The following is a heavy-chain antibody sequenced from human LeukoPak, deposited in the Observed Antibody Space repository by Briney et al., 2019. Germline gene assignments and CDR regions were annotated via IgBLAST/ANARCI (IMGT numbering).Heavy chain of an antibody. Sequence: PSGTLSLTCAVQGVSVNAYSWSWIRHSPGKGLEWIGEINHSGGTNYNPSLKSRATISVDTSENQFSLRVTSVTAADTAVYYCARIRCGHTDDRCYNYWGQGTLVTVSS. D-gene: IGHD2-8*01. CDR1: GVSVNAYS. CDR2: INHSGGT. CDR3: ARIRCGHTDDRCYNY. J-gene: IGHJ4*02. V-gene: IGHV4-34*01.